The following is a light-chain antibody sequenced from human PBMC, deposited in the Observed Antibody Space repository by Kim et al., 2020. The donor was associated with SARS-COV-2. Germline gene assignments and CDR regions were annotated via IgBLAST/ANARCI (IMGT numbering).Light chain of an antibody. J-gene: IGKJ2*01. V-gene: IGKV1-39*01. Sequence: DIQMTQSPSSLSASVADRVTITCRTSQQISNYLNWYQQKPGEAPKLLVYGVFNLPSGVPSRFSGSGSQTEFILTISSLQPEDFATYYCQQSYRAPYTFGQGTKLEI. CDR2: GVF. CDR3: QQSYRAPYT. CDR1: QQISNY.